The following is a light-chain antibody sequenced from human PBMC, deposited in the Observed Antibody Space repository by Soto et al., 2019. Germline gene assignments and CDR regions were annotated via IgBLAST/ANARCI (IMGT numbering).Light chain of an antibody. Sequence: EIVLTQSPGPLSLSPGERATLSCRASQSISSYVAWYQQKPGQAPRVLIYASSSRATGVPDRFSGSGSGTDFTLTISRREPEDFAVYYCQQYVDSPETFGGGTKVEIK. J-gene: IGKJ4*01. CDR3: QQYVDSPET. CDR2: ASS. V-gene: IGKV3-20*01. CDR1: QSISSY.